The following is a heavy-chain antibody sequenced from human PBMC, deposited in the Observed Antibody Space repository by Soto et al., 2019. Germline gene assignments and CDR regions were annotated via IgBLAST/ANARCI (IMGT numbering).Heavy chain of an antibody. Sequence: GGSLRLSCAASGFTFSSYAMSWVRQAPGKGLEWVSAISGSGGSTYYADSVKGRFTISRDNSKNTLYLQMNSLRAEDTAVYYCAKEAPDRYYDILTGYYKNPYYYYMDVWGKGTTVTVSS. J-gene: IGHJ6*03. CDR1: GFTFSSYA. CDR3: AKEAPDRYYDILTGYYKNPYYYYMDV. D-gene: IGHD3-9*01. CDR2: ISGSGGST. V-gene: IGHV3-23*01.